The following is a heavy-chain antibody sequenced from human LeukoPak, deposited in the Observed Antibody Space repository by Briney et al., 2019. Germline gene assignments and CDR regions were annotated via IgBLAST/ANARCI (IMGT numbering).Heavy chain of an antibody. CDR2: IYYSGST. V-gene: IGHV4-59*01. Sequence: SETLSLTCTVSGGSISSYYWSWIRQPPGKGLEWIGYIYYSGSTNYNPSLKSRVTISVDTSKNQFSLKLSSVTAADTAVYYCARARRDYYGSGISPYYYYYMDVWGKGTTVTICS. J-gene: IGHJ6*03. CDR1: GGSISSYY. CDR3: ARARRDYYGSGISPYYYYYMDV. D-gene: IGHD3-10*01.